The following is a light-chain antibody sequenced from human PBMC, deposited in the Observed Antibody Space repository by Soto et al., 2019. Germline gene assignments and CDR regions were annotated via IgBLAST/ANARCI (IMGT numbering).Light chain of an antibody. CDR2: GAS. CDR3: QRYGSSPPLT. V-gene: IGKV3-20*01. CDR1: QSVTSSY. J-gene: IGKJ4*01. Sequence: EIVLMQSPGTLSLSPGERATLSCRASQSVTSSYLAWYQQKPGQAPRLLIDGASRRATGIPDRFSGSGSGTDFTLTISRLEPEDLSVYYCQRYGSSPPLTFGGGTKVEIK.